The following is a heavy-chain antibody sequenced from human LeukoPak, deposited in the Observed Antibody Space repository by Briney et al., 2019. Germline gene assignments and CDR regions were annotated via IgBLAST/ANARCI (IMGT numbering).Heavy chain of an antibody. J-gene: IGHJ4*02. CDR3: ARNLLNYGSGSYLEDY. CDR2: ISAYNGNT. Sequence: ALVKVSCKASGYTFTSYGISWVRQAPGQGLEWMGWISAYNGNTNYAQKLQGRVTMTTDTSTSTAYMELRSLRSDDTAVYYCARNLLNYGSGSYLEDYWGQGTLVTVSS. V-gene: IGHV1-18*04. CDR1: GYTFTSYG. D-gene: IGHD3-10*01.